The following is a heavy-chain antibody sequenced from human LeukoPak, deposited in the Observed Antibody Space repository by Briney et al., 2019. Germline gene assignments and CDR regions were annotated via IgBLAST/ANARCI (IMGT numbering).Heavy chain of an antibody. V-gene: IGHV1-69*06. CDR1: GGTFSSYA. D-gene: IGHD6-13*01. CDR3: ARVAAAVSDP. Sequence: ASVKVSCKASGGTFSSYAISWVRQAPGQGLEWMGGIIPIFGTADYAQKFQGRVTITADKSTSTAYMELSSLRSEHTAVYYCARVAAAVSDPWGQGTLVTVSS. CDR2: IIPIFGTA. J-gene: IGHJ5*02.